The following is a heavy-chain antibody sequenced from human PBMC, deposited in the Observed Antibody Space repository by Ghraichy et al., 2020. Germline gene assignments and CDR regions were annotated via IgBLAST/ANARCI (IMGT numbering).Heavy chain of an antibody. CDR3: ARAGEYYYDSSGYYTY. CDR2: IKQDESKK. V-gene: IGHV3-7*01. J-gene: IGHJ4*02. D-gene: IGHD3-22*01. Sequence: GGSLRLSCAASGFTFSSHWMSWVRQAPGKGLEWVANIKQDESKKYYVDSVKGRFTISRDNAKNSLYLQMNSLRVEDTAVYYCARAGEYYYDSSGYYTYWGQGTLVTVSS. CDR1: GFTFSSHW.